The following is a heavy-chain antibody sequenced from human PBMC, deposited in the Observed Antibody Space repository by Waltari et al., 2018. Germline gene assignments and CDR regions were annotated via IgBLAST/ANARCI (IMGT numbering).Heavy chain of an antibody. Sequence: QVQLQESGPGLVKPSETLSLTCTVSGGSISSYYWSWIRQPPGKGLWWIVDIYFCGSTNPNPSLQCRVTSCVHTSTNQFSLKPSSLTAAYTAVHYCVRRGTGNYYFDYLGPGTLVTVSS. D-gene: IGHD1-1*01. V-gene: IGHV4-59*01. CDR1: GGSISSYY. CDR3: VRRGTGNYYFDY. J-gene: IGHJ4*02. CDR2: IYFCGST.